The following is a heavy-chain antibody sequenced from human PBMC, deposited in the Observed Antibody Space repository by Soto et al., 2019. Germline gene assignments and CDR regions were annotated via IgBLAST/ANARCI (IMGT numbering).Heavy chain of an antibody. CDR3: AKGFRGGGYCSSTSCYGGYFQH. CDR2: ITGSGGST. V-gene: IGHV3-23*01. CDR1: GFTFSSYA. Sequence: PGGSLRLSCAASGFTFSSYAISWVRQAPGKGLEWVSTITGSGGSTYYADAVKGRFTISRDNSKNTLYLQMNSLGAEDTAVYYCAKGFRGGGYCSSTSCYGGYFQHWGQGTLVTVSS. D-gene: IGHD2-2*01. J-gene: IGHJ1*01.